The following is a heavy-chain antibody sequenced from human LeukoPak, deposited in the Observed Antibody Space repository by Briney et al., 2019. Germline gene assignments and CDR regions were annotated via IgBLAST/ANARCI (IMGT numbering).Heavy chain of an antibody. CDR2: INPNSGGT. D-gene: IGHD2-2*01. CDR1: GYTFTGYY. Sequence: ASVKVSCKASGYTFTGYYMHWVRQAPGQGLEWMGWINPNSGGTNYAQKFQGWVTMTRDTSISTAYMELSRLRSDDTAIYYCARANALYCSSTSCLFDYWGQGTLVTVSS. V-gene: IGHV1-2*04. CDR3: ARANALYCSSTSCLFDY. J-gene: IGHJ4*02.